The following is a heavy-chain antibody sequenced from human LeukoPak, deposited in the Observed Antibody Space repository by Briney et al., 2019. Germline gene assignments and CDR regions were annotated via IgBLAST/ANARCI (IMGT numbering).Heavy chain of an antibody. J-gene: IGHJ4*02. CDR1: GFTFSSSA. D-gene: IGHD1-26*01. Sequence: PGGSLRLSCAASGFTFSSSAMHWVRQAPGKGLEWVAFISYDESYRNYADSVKGRFTIYRDNSKKTLYLQMNSLRADDTTVYYCARVQWGLLYPDYWGQGTLVTVSS. CDR3: ARVQWGLLYPDY. CDR2: ISYDESYR. V-gene: IGHV3-30-3*01.